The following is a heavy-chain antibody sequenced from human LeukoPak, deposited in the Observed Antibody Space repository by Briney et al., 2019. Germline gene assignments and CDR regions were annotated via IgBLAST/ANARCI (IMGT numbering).Heavy chain of an antibody. CDR1: GFSLSRYA. J-gene: IGHJ4*02. CDR3: AKCRGSSWSDYFDY. CDR2: ISDSGGST. D-gene: IGHD6-13*01. V-gene: IGHV3-23*01. Sequence: GGSLRLSCAVSGFSLSRYAMIWVRKAPGKGLEWVSAISDSGGSTYYADSAKGRFTISRDNSRNTLYLQMNTLRADDTAVYYCAKCRGSSWSDYFDYWGQGTLVTVSS.